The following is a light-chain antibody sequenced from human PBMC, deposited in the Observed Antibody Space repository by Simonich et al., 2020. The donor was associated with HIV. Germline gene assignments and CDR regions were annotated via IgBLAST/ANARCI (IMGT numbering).Light chain of an antibody. J-gene: IGKJ2*01. V-gene: IGKV1-39*01. CDR1: QSISSY. CDR3: QQSYSTPFT. CDR2: AAS. Sequence: DIQMTQSPSSLSASVGERVTITCRASQSISSYLNWYQQKPGKAPKLLIYAASSLQSGVPSRFSGSGSGTDFTLTISSLQREDFASYYCQQSYSTPFTFGQGTKVEIK.